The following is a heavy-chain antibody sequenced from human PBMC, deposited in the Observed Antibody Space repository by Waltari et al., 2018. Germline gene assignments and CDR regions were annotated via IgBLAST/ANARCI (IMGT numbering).Heavy chain of an antibody. CDR3: TRDATYSSGWYFDY. V-gene: IGHV3-49*03. D-gene: IGHD6-19*01. CDR2: IRSKAYGGTT. J-gene: IGHJ4*02. CDR1: GFTFGDYA. Sequence: EVQLVESGGGLVQPGRSLRLSCTDSGFTFGDYAMSWFRQAPGKGLEWVGFIRSKAYGGTTEYAASVKGRFTISRDDSKSIAYLQMNSLKTEDTAVYYCTRDATYSSGWYFDYWGQGTLVTVSS.